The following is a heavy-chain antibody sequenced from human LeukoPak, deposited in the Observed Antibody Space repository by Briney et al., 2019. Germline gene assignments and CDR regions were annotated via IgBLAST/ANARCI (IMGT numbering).Heavy chain of an antibody. D-gene: IGHD3-16*01. CDR1: GGSISSYY. CDR3: ARTSRGITDYYYYYMDV. Sequence: SETLSLTCTVSGGSISSYYWSWIRQPAGKGLEWIGRIYTSGSTNYNPSLKSRVTMSVDTSKNQFSLKLSSVTAADTAVYYCARTSRGITDYYYYYMDVWGKGTTVTVSS. V-gene: IGHV4-4*07. CDR2: IYTSGST. J-gene: IGHJ6*03.